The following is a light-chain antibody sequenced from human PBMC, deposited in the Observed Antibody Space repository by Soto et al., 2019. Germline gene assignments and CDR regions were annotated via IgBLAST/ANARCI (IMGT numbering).Light chain of an antibody. J-gene: IGLJ1*01. Sequence: QPVLTQSPSASASLGASVKLTCTLSSGHSSYAIAWHQQQPEKGPRYLMKLNSDGSHSKGDGIPDRFSGSSSGAERYLTISSLQSEDEADYYSQTWGTGIHYVFGTGTKVTVL. CDR3: QTWGTGIHYV. V-gene: IGLV4-69*01. CDR2: LNSDGSH. CDR1: SGHSSYA.